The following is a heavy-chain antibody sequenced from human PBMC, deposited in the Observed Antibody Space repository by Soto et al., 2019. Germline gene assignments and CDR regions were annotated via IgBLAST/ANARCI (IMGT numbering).Heavy chain of an antibody. V-gene: IGHV3-7*01. D-gene: IGHD4-17*01. Sequence: EVQLVESGGGLVQPGGSLRLSCAASGFTFSSYWMSWVRQAPGKGLEWVANIKQDGSEKYYVDSVKGRFTISRDNAKNSLSLQMNSMRAEDTAVYYCARDPDYGDYLGDYYYYYCYMDVWGKGTTVTVSS. CDR1: GFTFSSYW. CDR2: IKQDGSEK. J-gene: IGHJ6*03. CDR3: ARDPDYGDYLGDYYYYYCYMDV.